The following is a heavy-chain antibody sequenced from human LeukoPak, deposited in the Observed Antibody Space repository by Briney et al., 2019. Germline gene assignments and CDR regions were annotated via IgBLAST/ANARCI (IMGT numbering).Heavy chain of an antibody. D-gene: IGHD6-19*01. V-gene: IGHV3-23*01. J-gene: IGHJ4*02. CDR2: ISGSGGST. Sequence: QTGGSLRLFCAASGFTFSSYAMSWVRQAPGKGLEWVSAISGSGGSTYYADSVKGRFTISRDNSKNTLYLQMNSLRAEDTAVYYCAKVGIAVAGTPRGFDYWGQGTLVTVSS. CDR1: GFTFSSYA. CDR3: AKVGIAVAGTPRGFDY.